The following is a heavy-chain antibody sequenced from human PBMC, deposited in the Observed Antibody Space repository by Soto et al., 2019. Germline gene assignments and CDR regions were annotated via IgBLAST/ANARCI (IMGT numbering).Heavy chain of an antibody. V-gene: IGHV3-53*01. J-gene: IGHJ2*01. CDR2: IYSGGAT. CDR1: GFTVTNKY. Sequence: PGGSLRLSCAASGFTVTNKYMTWVRQAPGKGLEWVSLIYSGGATSYADSVKGRFTISRGNSKDILYLQVNSLRAEDTAVYYCARVDYGDYGWYFDLWGRGTLVTVSS. D-gene: IGHD4-17*01. CDR3: ARVDYGDYGWYFDL.